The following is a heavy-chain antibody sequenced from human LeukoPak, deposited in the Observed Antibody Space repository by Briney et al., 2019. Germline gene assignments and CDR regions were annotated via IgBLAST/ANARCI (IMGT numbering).Heavy chain of an antibody. J-gene: IGHJ4*02. CDR1: GFTFSNYG. CDR2: ISGSGGST. CDR3: AKVWQWLVPYPDY. Sequence: GGSLRLSCAASGFTFSNYGMSWVRQAPGKGLEWVSAISGSGGSTYYADSVKGRFTISRDNSKNTLYLQMNSLRAEDTAVYYCAKVWQWLVPYPDYWGQGTLVTVSS. D-gene: IGHD6-19*01. V-gene: IGHV3-23*01.